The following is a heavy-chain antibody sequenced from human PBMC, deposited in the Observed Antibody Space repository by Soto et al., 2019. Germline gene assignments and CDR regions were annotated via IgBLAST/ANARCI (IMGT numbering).Heavy chain of an antibody. J-gene: IGHJ4*02. CDR1: GFTFSSYA. V-gene: IGHV3-23*01. D-gene: IGHD6-19*01. CDR2: ISGSGGST. Sequence: EVQLLESGGGLVQAGGSLRLSCAASGFTFSSYAMSWVRQAPGKGLEWVSAISGSGGSTYYADSVKGRFTISRDNSKNTLYLQMNSLSAEDTAVYYCAKDVASSAMDPNPFDYWGQGTLVTVSS. CDR3: AKDVASSAMDPNPFDY.